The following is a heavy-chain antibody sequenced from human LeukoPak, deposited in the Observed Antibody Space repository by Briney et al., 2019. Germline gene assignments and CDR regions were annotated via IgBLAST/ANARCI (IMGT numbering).Heavy chain of an antibody. CDR1: GYSFISYW. J-gene: IGHJ4*02. CDR2: IYPGDSDT. CDR3: ARPETGTTTLFDY. Sequence: GESLKISCVGSGYSFISYWIAWVRQMPGKGLEWMGIIYPGDSDTRYSPSFQGQVTISADKSISTAFLQWNSLKASDTAMYYCARPETGTTTLFDYWGQGTLVTVSS. D-gene: IGHD1-26*01. V-gene: IGHV5-51*01.